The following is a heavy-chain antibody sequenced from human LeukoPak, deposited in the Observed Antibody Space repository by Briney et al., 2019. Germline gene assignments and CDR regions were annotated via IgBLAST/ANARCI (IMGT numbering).Heavy chain of an antibody. D-gene: IGHD2-15*01. CDR3: ALRVVAALGGWFDP. CDR1: GFTFSSYA. Sequence: GGSLRLSCAASGFTFSSYAMSWVRQAPGKGLEWVSATSGSGGSTYYADSVKGRFTISRDNSKNTLYLQMNSLRAEDTAVYYCALRVVAALGGWFDPWGQGTLVTVSS. V-gene: IGHV3-23*01. J-gene: IGHJ5*02. CDR2: TSGSGGST.